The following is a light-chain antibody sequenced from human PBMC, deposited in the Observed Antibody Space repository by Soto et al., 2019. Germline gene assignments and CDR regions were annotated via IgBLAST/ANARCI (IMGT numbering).Light chain of an antibody. CDR2: KAS. CDR1: QTISAW. J-gene: IGKJ1*01. Sequence: DIQMTQSPSTLSASVGDRVTITCRASQTISAWLAWYQQRPGKAPKLLLYKASSLATAVPSRFSGSGSGTEFTLTISRLQPDDSATYYCQQYDNYPWTFGQGTKV. CDR3: QQYDNYPWT. V-gene: IGKV1-5*03.